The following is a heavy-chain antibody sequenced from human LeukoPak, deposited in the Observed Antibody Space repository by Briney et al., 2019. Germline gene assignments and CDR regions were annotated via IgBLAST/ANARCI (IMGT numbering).Heavy chain of an antibody. V-gene: IGHV1-46*01. D-gene: IGHD3-16*01. J-gene: IGHJ4*02. Sequence: ASVKVSCKASGYTFTSYYMHWVRQAPGQGLEWMGIINPSGGSTSYAQKFQGRVTMTRDTSTSTVYMELSSLRSEDTAVYYRAGGGGPNPGDYWGQGTRVTVSS. CDR2: INPSGGST. CDR1: GYTFTSYY. CDR3: AGGGGPNPGDY.